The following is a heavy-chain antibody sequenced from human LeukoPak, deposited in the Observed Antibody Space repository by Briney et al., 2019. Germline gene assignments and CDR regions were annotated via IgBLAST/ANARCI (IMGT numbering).Heavy chain of an antibody. D-gene: IGHD4-11*01. CDR2: IIPILGIA. CDR3: AREYSNSGWGIDY. J-gene: IGHJ4*02. Sequence: SVKVSCKASGYTFTSYGISWVRQAPGQGLEWMGRIIPILGIANYAQKFQGRVTITADKSTSTAYMELSSLRSGDTAVCYCAREYSNSGWGIDYWGQGTLVTVSS. CDR1: GYTFTSYG. V-gene: IGHV1-69*04.